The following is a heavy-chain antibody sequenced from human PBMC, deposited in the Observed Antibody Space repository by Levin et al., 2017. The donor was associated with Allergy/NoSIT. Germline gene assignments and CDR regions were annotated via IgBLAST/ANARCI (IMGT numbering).Heavy chain of an antibody. CDR1: GFIFGDYA. Sequence: RSGGSLRLSCAASGFIFGDYAMHWVRQAPGKGLEWVSSISWNSRDIDYAGSVRGRFTISRDNAKKSLYLQMDSLRGEDTALYYCAKDKAVAGGYLDYWGQGTLVTVSS. V-gene: IGHV3-9*01. D-gene: IGHD6-19*01. CDR3: AKDKAVAGGYLDY. J-gene: IGHJ4*02. CDR2: ISWNSRDI.